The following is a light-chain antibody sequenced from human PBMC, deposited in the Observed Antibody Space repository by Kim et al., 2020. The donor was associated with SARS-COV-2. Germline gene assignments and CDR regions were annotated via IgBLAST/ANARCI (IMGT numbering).Light chain of an antibody. CDR3: QHYNNWPPLT. J-gene: IGKJ4*01. CDR2: GAS. Sequence: EIVMTQSPATLSVSPGERATLSCRASQSVSSNLAWYQQKPGQAPRLLIYGASTMATGIPARFSGSGSGTEFTLTISSLQSEDFAVYYCQHYNNWPPLTFGGGTKVDIK. V-gene: IGKV3-15*01. CDR1: QSVSSN.